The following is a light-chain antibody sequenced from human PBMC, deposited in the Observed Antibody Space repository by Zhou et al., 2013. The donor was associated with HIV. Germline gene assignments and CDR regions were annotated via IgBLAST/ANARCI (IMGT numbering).Light chain of an antibody. CDR1: QDISNN. J-gene: IGKJ1*01. V-gene: IGKV1-8*01. CDR2: GAS. CDR3: QQYFTHPQT. Sequence: AIRMTQSPSSLSASIGDRVFITCRASQDISNNLAWYQQKPGKAPKLLIYGASTLQSGVPSSFSGSGSGTDFTLTISCLQSDDFATYYCQQYFTHPQTFGQGTRVE.